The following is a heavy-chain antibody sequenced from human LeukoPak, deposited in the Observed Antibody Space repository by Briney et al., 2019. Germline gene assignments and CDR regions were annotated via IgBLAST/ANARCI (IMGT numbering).Heavy chain of an antibody. D-gene: IGHD3-22*01. J-gene: IGHJ3*02. CDR2: IYTSGST. CDR3: ARVYYDSSGYSGAVFAFDI. CDR1: GGSISSGHYY. Sequence: SETLSLTCNVSGGSISSGHYYWSWIRQPAGKGLEWIGRIYTSGSTNYNPSLKSRVTMSVDTSKNQFSLKLSSVTAADTAVYYCARVYYDSSGYSGAVFAFDIWGQGTMVTVSS. V-gene: IGHV4-61*02.